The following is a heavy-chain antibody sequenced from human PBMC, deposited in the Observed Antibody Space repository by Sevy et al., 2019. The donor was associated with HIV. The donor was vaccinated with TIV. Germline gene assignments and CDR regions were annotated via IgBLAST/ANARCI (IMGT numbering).Heavy chain of an antibody. CDR2: VSGGGSDI. Sequence: GGSLRLSCKGSGYSFTTYWIGWVRQMPGKGLEWMGLVSGGGSDIRYSPPFQGHVTISADRSISVAYLQWSSLKASDTAMYYCARQGSYRCDYWGQGTLVTVSS. V-gene: IGHV5-51*01. CDR3: ARQGSYRCDY. D-gene: IGHD3-16*01. CDR1: GYSFTTYW. J-gene: IGHJ4*02.